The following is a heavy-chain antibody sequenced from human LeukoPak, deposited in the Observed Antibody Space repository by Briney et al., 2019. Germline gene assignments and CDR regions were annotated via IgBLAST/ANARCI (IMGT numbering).Heavy chain of an antibody. D-gene: IGHD6-13*01. CDR3: AKDIGQQLVFWFDP. Sequence: GRSLRLSCAASGFTFDDYAMHWVRQAPGKGLEWVSGISWNSGSIGYADSVKGRFTISRDNAKNSLHLQMNSLRAEDTALYYCAKDIGQQLVFWFDPWGQGTLVTVSS. V-gene: IGHV3-9*01. CDR2: ISWNSGSI. CDR1: GFTFDDYA. J-gene: IGHJ5*02.